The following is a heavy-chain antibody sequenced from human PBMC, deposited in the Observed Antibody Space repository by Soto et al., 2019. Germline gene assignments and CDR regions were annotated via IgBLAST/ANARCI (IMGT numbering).Heavy chain of an antibody. D-gene: IGHD6-19*01. Sequence: PQASVKVACKASGYTFTSYYMHWVLQAPGQGLEWMGIINPSGGSTNYAQKFQGRVTMTRDTSTSTVYLELSSLRSEDTAVYYCARDLSSYSSGWYDVWGRGTLVTVSS. CDR2: INPSGGST. CDR3: ARDLSSYSSGWYDV. J-gene: IGHJ2*01. CDR1: GYTFTSYY. V-gene: IGHV1-46*01.